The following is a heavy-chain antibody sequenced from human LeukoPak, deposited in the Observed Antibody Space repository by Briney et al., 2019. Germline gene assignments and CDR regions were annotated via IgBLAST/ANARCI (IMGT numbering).Heavy chain of an antibody. CDR2: FSASDGST. V-gene: IGHV1-18*01. Sequence: ASVKVSCKASGYTFTNYGISWVRQAPGQGPEWMGWFSASDGSTKHAPKLQSRVTMTTDTSTSTAYMELRSLRSDDTAVYYCARDFRKDDSSAYYYIGWFDPWGQGTPVTVSS. D-gene: IGHD3-22*01. CDR1: GYTFTNYG. J-gene: IGHJ5*02. CDR3: ARDFRKDDSSAYYYIGWFDP.